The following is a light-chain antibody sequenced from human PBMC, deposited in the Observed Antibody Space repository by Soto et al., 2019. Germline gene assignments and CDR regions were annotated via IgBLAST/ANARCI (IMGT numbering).Light chain of an antibody. J-gene: IGKJ1*01. CDR1: QSVSSSY. V-gene: IGKV3-20*01. Sequence: EIVLRQSPGTLSLSTRERATLSCRASQSVSSSYLAWYQQKPGQAPRLLIYGASSRATCTPDRFSCSGSGTDFTLTISRLEPEDFAVYYCQQYGSSPPKTFGQGTKV. CDR3: QQYGSSPPKT. CDR2: GAS.